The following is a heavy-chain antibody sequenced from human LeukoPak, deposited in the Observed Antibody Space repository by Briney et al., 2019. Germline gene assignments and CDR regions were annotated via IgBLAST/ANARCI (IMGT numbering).Heavy chain of an antibody. D-gene: IGHD1-14*01. CDR2: ISSSSSYI. J-gene: IGHJ3*02. V-gene: IGHV3-21*04. Sequence: GGSLRLSCAASGFTFSSYSMNWVRQAPGKGLEWVSSISSSSSYIYYADSVKGRFTISRDNAKNTLYLQMNSLRAEDTAVYYCAKPARTDAFDIWGQGTMITVSS. CDR1: GFTFSSYS. CDR3: AKPARTDAFDI.